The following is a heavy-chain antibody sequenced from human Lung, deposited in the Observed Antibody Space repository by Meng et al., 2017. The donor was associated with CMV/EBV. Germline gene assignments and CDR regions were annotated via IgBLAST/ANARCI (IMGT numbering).Heavy chain of an antibody. CDR3: ARGDSGSYYFDY. CDR2: LYYSGST. V-gene: IGHV4-39*07. J-gene: IGHJ4*02. Sequence: SETLSLTXTVSGGSIGSSTYYWGWVRQPPGKGLEWIGSLYYSGSTYYNPSLKSRVTISVDTSMNQFSLKLSSVTAADTAMYYCARGDSGSYYFDYWGQGTLVSVSS. CDR1: GGSIGSSTYY. D-gene: IGHD1-26*01.